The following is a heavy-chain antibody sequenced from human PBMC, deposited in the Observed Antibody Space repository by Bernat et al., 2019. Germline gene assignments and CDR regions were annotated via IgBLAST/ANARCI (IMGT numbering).Heavy chain of an antibody. D-gene: IGHD3-22*01. CDR3: AKDFYPFTYDSSGYTI. J-gene: IGHJ3*02. V-gene: IGHV3-30*02. CDR1: GFTFSSYG. CDR2: IRYDGSNK. Sequence: QVQLVESGGGVVQPGGSLRLSCAASGFTFSSYGMHWVRQAPGKGLEWVAFIRYDGSNKYYADSVKGRFTISRDNSKNTLYLQMNSLRAEDTAVYYCAKDFYPFTYDSSGYTIWGQGTMVTVSS.